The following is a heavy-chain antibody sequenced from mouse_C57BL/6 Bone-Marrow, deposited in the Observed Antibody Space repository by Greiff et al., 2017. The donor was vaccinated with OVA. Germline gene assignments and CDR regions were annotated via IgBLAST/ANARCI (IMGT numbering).Heavy chain of an antibody. Sequence: VKLMESGPELVKPGASVKISCKASGYAFSSSWMNWVTQRPGKGLEWIGRIYPGDGDTTYNGKFKGKATLTADKSSSTAYMKLSSLTSADSSVDFCAGEGYDYGDYYAMDYWGQGTSVTVSS. D-gene: IGHD2-4*01. J-gene: IGHJ4*01. CDR2: IYPGDGDT. V-gene: IGHV1-82*01. CDR3: AGEGYDYGDYYAMDY. CDR1: GYAFSSSW.